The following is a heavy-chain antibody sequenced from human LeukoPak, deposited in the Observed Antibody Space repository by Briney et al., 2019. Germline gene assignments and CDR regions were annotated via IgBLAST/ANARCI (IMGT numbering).Heavy chain of an antibody. CDR3: TKPDSAMTMNYFDY. D-gene: IGHD4/OR15-4a*01. CDR1: GFPFSAYA. Sequence: GESLRLSCTGSGFPFSAYAVHWVRQAPGKGLEWVAVISSDENSRFYVDSVKGRFTISRDNSKNTLYLQMDSLRPEDTAVYYCTKPDSAMTMNYFDYWGQGTLVTVSS. CDR2: ISSDENSR. J-gene: IGHJ4*02. V-gene: IGHV3-30*18.